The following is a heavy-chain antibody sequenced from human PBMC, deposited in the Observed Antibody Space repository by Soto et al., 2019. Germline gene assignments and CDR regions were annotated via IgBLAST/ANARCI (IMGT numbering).Heavy chain of an antibody. CDR3: ARDYITMIVVVHLGY. CDR1: GYTFTSYG. D-gene: IGHD3-22*01. J-gene: IGHJ4*02. Sequence: ASVKVSCKASGYTFTSYGISWVRQAPRQGLEWMGWISAYNGNTNYAQKLQGRVTMTTDTSTSTAYMELRSLRSDDTAVYYCARDYITMIVVVHLGYWGQGALVTVSS. V-gene: IGHV1-18*01. CDR2: ISAYNGNT.